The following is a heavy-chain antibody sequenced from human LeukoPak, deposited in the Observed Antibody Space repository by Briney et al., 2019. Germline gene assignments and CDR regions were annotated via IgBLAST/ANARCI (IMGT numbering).Heavy chain of an antibody. J-gene: IGHJ4*02. CDR3: AKDNDPRAYSAYDSYDY. CDR2: FSNTGNST. Sequence: PGGSLRLSCAASGFIFTTYAMSWVRQAPGKGLVWVSAFSNTGNSTYHADSVKGRFTISRDNSKNTLFLQMNSLGAEDTAVYYCAKDNDPRAYSAYDSYDYWGQGTLVTVSS. D-gene: IGHD5-12*01. V-gene: IGHV3-23*01. CDR1: GFIFTTYA.